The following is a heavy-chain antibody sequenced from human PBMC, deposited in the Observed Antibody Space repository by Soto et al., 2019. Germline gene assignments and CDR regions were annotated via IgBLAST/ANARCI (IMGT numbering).Heavy chain of an antibody. J-gene: IGHJ3*02. CDR3: ARDLLGYCSGGSCPGAFDI. CDR2: IYYSGST. D-gene: IGHD2-15*01. CDR1: GGSISSGGYY. V-gene: IGHV4-31*03. Sequence: SETLSLTCTVSGGSISSGGYYWSWIRQHPGKGLEWIGYIYYSGSTYYNPSLKSRVTISVDTSKNQFSLKLSSVTAADTAVYYCARDLLGYCSGGSCPGAFDIWGQGTMVTVSS.